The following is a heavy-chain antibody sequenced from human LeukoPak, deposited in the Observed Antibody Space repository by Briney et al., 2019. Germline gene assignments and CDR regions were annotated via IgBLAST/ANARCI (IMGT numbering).Heavy chain of an antibody. CDR1: GGSINSYY. D-gene: IGHD2-15*01. J-gene: IGHJ4*02. V-gene: IGHV4-59*08. CDR2: IYYDGTT. Sequence: ASETLSLTCTVFGGSINSYYWSWIRQPPGKGLEWIGWIYYDGTTRYNPSLKGRVSVSVDTSKSQFSLKLSSVTAADTAVYYCARYCNDGNRDSKALDYWGQGTLVTVSS. CDR3: ARYCNDGNRDSKALDY.